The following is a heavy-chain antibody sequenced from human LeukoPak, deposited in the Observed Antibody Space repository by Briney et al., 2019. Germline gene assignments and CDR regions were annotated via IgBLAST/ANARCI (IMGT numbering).Heavy chain of an antibody. Sequence: GASVKVSCKASGYTFTGYYMHWVRQAPGQGLEWMGWINPNSGGTNYAQKFQGRVTMTRDTSISTAYMELSRLRSDDTAVYYCARGPYGSGSYNYYYYMDVWGKGTTVTISS. CDR3: ARGPYGSGSYNYYYYMDV. V-gene: IGHV1-2*02. CDR1: GYTFTGYY. J-gene: IGHJ6*03. CDR2: INPNSGGT. D-gene: IGHD3-10*01.